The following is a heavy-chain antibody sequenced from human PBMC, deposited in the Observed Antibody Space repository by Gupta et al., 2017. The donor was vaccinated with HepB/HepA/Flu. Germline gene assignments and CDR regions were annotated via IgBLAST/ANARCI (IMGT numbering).Heavy chain of an antibody. J-gene: IGHJ4*02. CDR2: ISPYNGNT. CDR1: GHTFTSYG. D-gene: IGHD3-10*01. CDR3: ARAFTGDY. V-gene: IGHV1-18*01. Sequence: VQLVQSGAEAKKPGDSVKFYCKASGHTFTSYGIRWVRQSPGQGLEWMGWISPYNGNTYYAQKLQGRVTMTTDTSTSTAYMERRSLRSDDTAGYYCARAFTGDYWGQGTLVTVSS.